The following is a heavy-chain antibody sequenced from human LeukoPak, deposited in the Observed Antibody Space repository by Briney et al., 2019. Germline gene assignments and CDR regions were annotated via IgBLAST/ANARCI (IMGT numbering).Heavy chain of an antibody. CDR2: IYYSGST. J-gene: IGHJ1*01. V-gene: IGHV4-30-4*01. CDR1: GGSISSGDYY. CDR3: SRTSDCSGGSCYEYFQH. Sequence: SETLSLTCTVSGGSISSGDYYWSWLRQPPGKGLEGIGYIYYSGSTYYHPSLKRRLTISVDTSKNQFSLKLSSVTAADTAVYYCSRTSDCSGGSCYEYFQHWGQGTLVTVSS. D-gene: IGHD2-15*01.